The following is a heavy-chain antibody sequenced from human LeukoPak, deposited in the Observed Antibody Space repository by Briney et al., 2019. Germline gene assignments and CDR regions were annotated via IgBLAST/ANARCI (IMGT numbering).Heavy chain of an antibody. CDR2: ISWDGGST. CDR3: AKDSGFGEPYYYMAV. J-gene: IGHJ6*03. CDR1: GFIFDEYA. D-gene: IGHD3-10*01. Sequence: GGSLRLSCAASGFIFDEYAMHWVRQAPGKGLEWVSLISWDGGSTYYADSVKGRFTISRDNSKNSLYLQMNSLRTEDTALYYCAKDSGFGEPYYYMAVWGKGTTVTVSS. V-gene: IGHV3-43D*03.